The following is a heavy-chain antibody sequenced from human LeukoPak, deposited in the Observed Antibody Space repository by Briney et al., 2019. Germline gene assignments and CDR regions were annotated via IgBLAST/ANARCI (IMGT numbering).Heavy chain of an antibody. CDR1: GGSISSGSYY. CDR2: IYTSGST. V-gene: IGHV4-61*02. CDR3: ARDIMDV. J-gene: IGHJ6*04. Sequence: SETLSLTCTVSGGSISSGSYYWSWIRQPAGKGLEWIGRIYTSGSTNYNPSLKSRVTILVDTSKNQFSLKLSSVTAADTAVYYCARDIMDVWGKGTTVTVSS.